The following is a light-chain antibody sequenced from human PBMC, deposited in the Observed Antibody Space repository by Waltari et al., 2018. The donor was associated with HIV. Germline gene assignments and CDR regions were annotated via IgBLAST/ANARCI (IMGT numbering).Light chain of an antibody. CDR2: RNN. CDR3: AAWDDSLSVVYV. J-gene: IGLJ1*01. V-gene: IGLV1-47*01. CDR1: SSNIGSKY. Sequence: QSVLTQPPSASGTPGQSVTISCSGSSSNIGSKYVYWYQQLPGTAPKLLIYRNNQRPSGVPDRFSGSKSGTSASLAISGLRSEDEADYYCAAWDDSLSVVYVFGTGTKVTVL.